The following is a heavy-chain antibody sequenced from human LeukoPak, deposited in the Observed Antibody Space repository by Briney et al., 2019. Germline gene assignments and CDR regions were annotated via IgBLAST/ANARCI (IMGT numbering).Heavy chain of an antibody. V-gene: IGHV3-30-3*01. CDR2: ISYDGSNK. CDR1: GFTFSNYA. CDR3: ARDWQYCSSTSCYRLNYYYYYYMDV. D-gene: IGHD2-2*02. Sequence: GGSLRLSCAASGFTFSNYAMHWVRQAPGKGLEWVAVISYDGSNKYYADSVKGRFTISRDNSKNTLYLQMNSLRAEDTAVYYCARDWQYCSSTSCYRLNYYYYYYMDVWGKGTTVTVSS. J-gene: IGHJ6*03.